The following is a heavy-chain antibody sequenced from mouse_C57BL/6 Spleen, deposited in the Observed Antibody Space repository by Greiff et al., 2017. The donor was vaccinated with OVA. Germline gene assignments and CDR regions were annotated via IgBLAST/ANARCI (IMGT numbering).Heavy chain of an antibody. Sequence: QVQLKQPGAELVKPGASVKMSCKASGYTFTSYWITWVKQRPGQGLEWIGDIYPGSGSTNYNEKFKSKATLTVDTSSSTAYMQLSSLTSEDSAVYYCARWGTTVVAYWYFDVWGTGTTVTVSS. CDR2: IYPGSGST. V-gene: IGHV1-55*01. J-gene: IGHJ1*03. CDR1: GYTFTSYW. D-gene: IGHD1-1*01. CDR3: ARWGTTVVAYWYFDV.